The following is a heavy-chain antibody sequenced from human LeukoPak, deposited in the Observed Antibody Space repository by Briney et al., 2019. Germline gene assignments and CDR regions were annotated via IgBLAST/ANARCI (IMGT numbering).Heavy chain of an antibody. D-gene: IGHD5-24*01. CDR1: GGSISSYY. Sequence: SETLSLTCTVSGGSISSYYWSWIRQPPGKGLEWIGYIYYSGSTYYNPSLKSRVTISVDKSKNQFSLKLSSVTAADTAVYYCARGEMATTPDYWGQGTLVTVSS. CDR3: ARGEMATTPDY. CDR2: IYYSGST. V-gene: IGHV4-59*12. J-gene: IGHJ4*02.